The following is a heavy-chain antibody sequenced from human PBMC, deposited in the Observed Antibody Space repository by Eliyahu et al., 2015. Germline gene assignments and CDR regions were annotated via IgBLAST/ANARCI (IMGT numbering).Heavy chain of an antibody. CDR1: GFTFSSYA. J-gene: IGHJ4*02. Sequence: EVQLVESGGGLVQPGGSLRLXCAASGFTFSSYAMSWVRQAPGXGLEWVSAISGSGGSTYYADSVKGRFTISRDNSKNTLYLQMNSLRAEDTAVYYCAKDPSTMVRGVISYFDYWGQGTLVTVSS. CDR2: ISGSGGST. CDR3: AKDPSTMVRGVISYFDY. D-gene: IGHD3-10*01. V-gene: IGHV3-23*04.